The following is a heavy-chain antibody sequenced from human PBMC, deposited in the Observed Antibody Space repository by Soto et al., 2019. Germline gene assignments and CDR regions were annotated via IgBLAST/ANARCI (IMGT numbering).Heavy chain of an antibody. CDR2: ISYDGSNK. J-gene: IGHJ6*02. V-gene: IGHV3-30-3*01. D-gene: IGHD6-6*01. CDR3: ASLSSSGNYYYYGMDV. Sequence: PGGSLRLSCAASGFTFSSYAMHWVRQAPGKGLEWVAVISYDGSNKYYADSVKGRFTISRDNSKNTLYLQMNSLRAEDTAVYYCASLSSSGNYYYYGMDVWGQGITVTV. CDR1: GFTFSSYA.